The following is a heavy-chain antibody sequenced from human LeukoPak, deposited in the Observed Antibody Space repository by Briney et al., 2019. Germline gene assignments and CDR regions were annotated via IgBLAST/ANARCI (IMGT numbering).Heavy chain of an antibody. D-gene: IGHD6-13*01. V-gene: IGHV4-59*12. Sequence: SETLSLTSAVYGESFSGYYWSWIRQPPGKGLEWIGYIYYSGSTNYNPSLKSRVTISVDRSKNQFSLKLSSVTAADTAVYYCACLVGNIAAAGTVFDIWGQGTMVTVSS. CDR3: ACLVGNIAAAGTVFDI. J-gene: IGHJ3*02. CDR2: IYYSGST. CDR1: GESFSGYY.